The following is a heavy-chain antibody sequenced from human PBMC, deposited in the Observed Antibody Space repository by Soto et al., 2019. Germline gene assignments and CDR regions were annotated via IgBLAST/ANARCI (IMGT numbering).Heavy chain of an antibody. D-gene: IGHD2-21*02. J-gene: IGHJ1*01. Sequence: GGSLRLSCAASGFTFSNAWMNWVRQAPGKGLEWVGRIKSKTDGGTTDYAAPVKGRFTISRDDSKNTRYLQMNSLKTEDTAVYYCTTGSWGVVVTAAVQSAEYFQHWGQGTLVTVSS. CDR1: GFTFSNAW. CDR3: TTGSWGVVVTAAVQSAEYFQH. CDR2: IKSKTDGGTT. V-gene: IGHV3-15*07.